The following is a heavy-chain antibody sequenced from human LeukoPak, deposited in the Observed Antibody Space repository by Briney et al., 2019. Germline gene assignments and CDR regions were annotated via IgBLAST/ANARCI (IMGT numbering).Heavy chain of an antibody. V-gene: IGHV3-15*01. Sequence: GGSLRLSCAASGFTFSNAWMNWVRQAPGKGLEWVSRIKSKTDGGTTDYAAPVKGRFTISRDDSKNTLYLQMNSLKTNDTAVYFCTSGDSSGSYWGQGTLVTVSA. CDR2: IKSKTDGGTT. D-gene: IGHD3-22*01. CDR1: GFTFSNAW. CDR3: TSGDSSGSY. J-gene: IGHJ4*02.